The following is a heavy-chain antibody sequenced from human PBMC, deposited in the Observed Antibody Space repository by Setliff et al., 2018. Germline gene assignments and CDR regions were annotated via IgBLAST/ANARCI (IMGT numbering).Heavy chain of an antibody. V-gene: IGHV1-2*02. Sequence: ASVKVSCKASGYTFVGYYLYWVRQAPGQGLEWMGWINPKTGGTNYAQKFQGRVTMTRDASINTAFMHLSSLKSDDMAVYYCAREPYDYIWGSYRSPYFDHWGQGALVTV. CDR1: GYTFVGYY. CDR3: AREPYDYIWGSYRSPYFDH. J-gene: IGHJ4*02. CDR2: INPKTGGT. D-gene: IGHD3-16*02.